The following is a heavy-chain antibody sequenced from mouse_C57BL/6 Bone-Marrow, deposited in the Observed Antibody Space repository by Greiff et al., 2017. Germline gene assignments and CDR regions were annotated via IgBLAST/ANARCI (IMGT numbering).Heavy chain of an antibody. CDR3: AREIGYSWFAY. Sequence: EVKLMESGPGLVKPSQSLSLTCSVTGYSITSGYYWNWIRQFPGNKLEWMGYISYDGSNNYNPSLKNRISITRDTSKNQFFLKLNSVTTEDTATYYCAREIGYSWFAYWGQGTLVTVSA. D-gene: IGHD2-3*01. V-gene: IGHV3-6*01. J-gene: IGHJ3*01. CDR2: ISYDGSN. CDR1: GYSITSGYY.